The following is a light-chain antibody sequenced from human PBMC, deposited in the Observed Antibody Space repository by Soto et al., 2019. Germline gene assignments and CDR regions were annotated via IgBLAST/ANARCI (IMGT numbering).Light chain of an antibody. J-gene: IGLJ2*01. CDR1: SSNIGAGYE. V-gene: IGLV1-40*01. CDR3: QSYESSLSGWI. CDR2: GNT. Sequence: QSVLTQPPSVSGAPGQRVTISCTGSSSNIGAGYEVHWYQQIPGTAPKLLIYGNTNRPSGVPDRFSASKSGTSASLAITGLQAEDEADYYCQSYESSLSGWIFGGGTKLTV.